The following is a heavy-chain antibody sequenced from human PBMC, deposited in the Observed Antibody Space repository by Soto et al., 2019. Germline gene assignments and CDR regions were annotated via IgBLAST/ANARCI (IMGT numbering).Heavy chain of an antibody. V-gene: IGHV3-30-3*01. D-gene: IGHD5-18*01. CDR3: ARDNGYSHGHGMDV. CDR2: ILYDGGNK. J-gene: IGHJ6*02. CDR1: GFTFSSYT. Sequence: VQLLESGGGLVQSGGSLRLSCAASGFTFSSYTIHWVRQAPGKGLEWVALILYDGGNKYYADSVKGGFTISRDNSKNTLYLQMNSLRAEDTAVYYCARDNGYSHGHGMDVWGQGTTVTVSS.